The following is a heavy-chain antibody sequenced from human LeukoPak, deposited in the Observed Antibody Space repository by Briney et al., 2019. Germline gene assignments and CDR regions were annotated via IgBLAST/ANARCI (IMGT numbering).Heavy chain of an antibody. Sequence: ASVKVSCKVSGDTLTVLSTHWVRQAPGKGLEWMGGFDPEHGEMIYAQKLQGRVTMTEDRSTDTAYMELSSLRSEDTAVYYCATGGPWDLLKYWGQGTLVTVSS. J-gene: IGHJ4*02. CDR3: ATGGPWDLLKY. V-gene: IGHV1-24*01. CDR1: GDTLTVLS. CDR2: FDPEHGEM. D-gene: IGHD3-9*01.